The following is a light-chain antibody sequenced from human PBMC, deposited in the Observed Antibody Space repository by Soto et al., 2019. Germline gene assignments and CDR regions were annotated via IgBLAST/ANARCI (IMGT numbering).Light chain of an antibody. J-gene: IGLJ2*01. CDR1: SSNIENDY. Sequence: QSVLTQPPSVSAAPGQKVTISCSGSSSNIENDYVSWYQQLPGTAPQLLIYDNNKRPSGIPDRFSGSKSGTSATLGITGLQTGDEADYYCETWDSSLSAVVFGGGTKLTVL. V-gene: IGLV1-51*01. CDR2: DNN. CDR3: ETWDSSLSAVV.